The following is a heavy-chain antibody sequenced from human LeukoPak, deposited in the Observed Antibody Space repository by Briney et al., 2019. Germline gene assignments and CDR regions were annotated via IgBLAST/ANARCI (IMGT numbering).Heavy chain of an antibody. Sequence: SQTLSLTCAISRDSVSSNSAAWNWIRQSPSRGLEWLGRTYYRSKWYNDYAVSVKSRITINPDTSKNQFSLQLNSVTPEDTAVYYCASAYCSSTSCYFWFDPWGQGTLVTVSS. J-gene: IGHJ5*02. D-gene: IGHD2-2*01. CDR1: RDSVSSNSAA. CDR2: TYYRSKWYN. CDR3: ASAYCSSTSCYFWFDP. V-gene: IGHV6-1*01.